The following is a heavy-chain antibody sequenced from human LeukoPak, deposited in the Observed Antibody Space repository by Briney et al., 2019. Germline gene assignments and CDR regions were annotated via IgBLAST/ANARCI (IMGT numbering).Heavy chain of an antibody. CDR3: ARGRWVGTTQAYYLDF. J-gene: IGHJ4*02. CDR1: GGTFSSYA. Sequence: SVKVSCKASGGTFSSYAISWVRQAPGQGLVWMGGIIPIFGTANYAQKFQGRVTIARDTSASTAYMELSSLTSEDTAVYYCARGRWVGTTQAYYLDFWGQGTLVTVSS. V-gene: IGHV1-69*05. CDR2: IIPIFGTA. D-gene: IGHD1-26*01.